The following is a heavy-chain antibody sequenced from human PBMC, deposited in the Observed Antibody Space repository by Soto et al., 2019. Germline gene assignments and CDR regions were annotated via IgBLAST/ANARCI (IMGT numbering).Heavy chain of an antibody. CDR2: IYYSGST. J-gene: IGHJ4*02. CDR3: ARDDSGYDSASPFDF. D-gene: IGHD5-12*01. CDR1: GASVSSGSYY. V-gene: IGHV4-61*01. Sequence: QVQLQESGPGLVKPSETLSLTCTVSGASVSSGSYYWSWIRQPPGKGLEWIGYIYYSGSTNYNPSLKSRVTISVDTSKNQFSLKPSSVTAADTAVYYCARDDSGYDSASPFDFWGQGTLVTVSS.